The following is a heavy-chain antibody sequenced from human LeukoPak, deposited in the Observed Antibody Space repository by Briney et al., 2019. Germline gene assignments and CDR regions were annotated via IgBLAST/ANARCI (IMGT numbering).Heavy chain of an antibody. D-gene: IGHD5-24*01. CDR2: TYGGGNI. Sequence: HAGGSLRLSCAASGFTVSSNYMNWVRQAPGKGLEWVSVTYGGGNIYYADSVKGRFTISRDNSKNTLYLQMNSLRAEDTAVYYCARGAGYNYPYYFDYWGQGTLVTVSS. J-gene: IGHJ4*02. CDR3: ARGAGYNYPYYFDY. V-gene: IGHV3-53*01. CDR1: GFTVSSNY.